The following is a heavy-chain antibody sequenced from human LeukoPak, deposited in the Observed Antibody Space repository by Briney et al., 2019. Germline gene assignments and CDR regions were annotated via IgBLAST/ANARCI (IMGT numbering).Heavy chain of an antibody. J-gene: IGHJ4*02. D-gene: IGHD6-13*01. CDR2: ISSSSIYI. CDR1: GFTFSIYT. CDR3: ARDKAGHFDY. V-gene: IGHV3-21*04. Sequence: GSLRLSCAASGFTFSIYTIHRVRQAPGKGLEWVSSISSSSIYIYYTDSVKGRFTISRDNAKNSLYLQMNNLRADDTAVYYCARDKAGHFDYWGQGALVTVSS.